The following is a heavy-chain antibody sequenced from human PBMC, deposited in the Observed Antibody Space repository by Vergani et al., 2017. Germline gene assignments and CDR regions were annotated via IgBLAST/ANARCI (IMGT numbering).Heavy chain of an antibody. D-gene: IGHD3-22*01. CDR1: GDSISSGVYY. CDR3: ARMGGYDEGDAFRIGYFDS. Sequence: QVQLPESGPGLVKPSQTLSLTCSVSGDSISSGVYYWNWIRQHPGKGLEWIGYIYSTGSTHHNPSLRRRINMSVDTSKNQFSLKLNSVTAADTAMYYCARMGGYDEGDAFRIGYFDSWVRGILVTVSS. CDR2: IYSTGST. V-gene: IGHV4-31*03. J-gene: IGHJ4*02.